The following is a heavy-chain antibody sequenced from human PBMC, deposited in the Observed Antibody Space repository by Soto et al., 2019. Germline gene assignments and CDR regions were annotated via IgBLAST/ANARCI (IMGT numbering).Heavy chain of an antibody. CDR1: GFTFSSYC. V-gene: IGHV3-33*01. J-gene: IGHJ6*02. CDR3: ATGNYADSGTGYDHGMDV. CDR2: IWDDGSDT. Sequence: QVQLVESGGGVVQPGRSLRLSCAASGFTFSSYCMHWVRQAPGKGLEWVAVIWDDGSDTYYVDSVKGRFTISRDNAKNTPYLQMNCLSVEDTDVYYCATGNYADSGTGYDHGMDVWGQGTIVTVSS. D-gene: IGHD3-22*01.